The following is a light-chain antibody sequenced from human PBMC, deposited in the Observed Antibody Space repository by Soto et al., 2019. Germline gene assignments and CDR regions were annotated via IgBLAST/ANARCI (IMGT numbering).Light chain of an antibody. CDR3: QQYGSSVKT. J-gene: IGKJ1*01. V-gene: IGKV3-20*01. CDR1: QSVSNNY. Sequence: IVLTHSPGTPSLSPGERATLSCRASQSVSNNYLAWYQQKPGQAPSLLIFGASNRAPDIPDRFSGSGSGTDFTLTISRLEPEDFAVYFCQQYGSSVKTFGQGTKVDIK. CDR2: GAS.